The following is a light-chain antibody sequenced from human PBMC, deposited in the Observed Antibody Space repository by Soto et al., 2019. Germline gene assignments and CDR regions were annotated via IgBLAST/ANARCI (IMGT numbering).Light chain of an antibody. Sequence: EILMTQSPATLSVSPGETATLSCRASQSVSTKLAWYQQKPGQAPRLLINDASTRATGVPARFSGWGSGTEFTLTISSLQSEDSAVYYCQQYNNWPPTWTFGQGTKVDIK. V-gene: IGKV3-15*01. CDR3: QQYNNWPPTWT. J-gene: IGKJ1*01. CDR1: QSVSTK. CDR2: DAS.